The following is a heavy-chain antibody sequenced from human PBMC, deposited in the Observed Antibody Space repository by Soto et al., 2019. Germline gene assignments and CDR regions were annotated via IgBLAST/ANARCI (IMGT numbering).Heavy chain of an antibody. CDR2: ISYDGSNK. Sequence: GGSLRLSCAASGFTFSSYAMHWVRQAPGKGLEWVAVISYDGSNKYYADSVKGRFTISRDNSKNTLYLQMNSLRAEDTAVYYCARVGYCSGGSCYWGQEPWSPSPQ. CDR1: GFTFSSYA. V-gene: IGHV3-30-3*01. J-gene: IGHJ4*01. D-gene: IGHD2-15*01. CDR3: ARVGYCSGGSCY.